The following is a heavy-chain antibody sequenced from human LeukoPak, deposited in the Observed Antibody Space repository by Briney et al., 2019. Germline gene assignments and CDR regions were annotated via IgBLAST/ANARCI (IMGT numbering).Heavy chain of an antibody. Sequence: PSETLSFTCTASGGSISSGSYYGGWFRQPPGKGLEGIGGIYTSGSTNYNPSLKSRVTISVDTSKNQFSLKLSSVTAADTAVYYCAGNYYGSGSYYSEDRYWGQGTLVTVSS. CDR1: GGSISSGSYY. J-gene: IGHJ4*02. CDR3: AGNYYGSGSYYSEDRY. V-gene: IGHV4-61*02. D-gene: IGHD3-10*01. CDR2: IYTSGST.